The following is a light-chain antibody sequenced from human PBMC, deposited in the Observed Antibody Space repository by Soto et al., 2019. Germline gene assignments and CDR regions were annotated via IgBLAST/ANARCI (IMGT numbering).Light chain of an antibody. Sequence: EIVLTQSPGTLSLSPGERDTLSCRASQSVSSSYLAWYQQKPGQAPRLLIYGASSRATGIPDRFSGSGSGTDFTLTISRLEPEDFAVYYCQQYDSLPITFGQGTRLEIK. J-gene: IGKJ5*01. V-gene: IGKV3-20*01. CDR1: QSVSSSY. CDR2: GAS. CDR3: QQYDSLPIT.